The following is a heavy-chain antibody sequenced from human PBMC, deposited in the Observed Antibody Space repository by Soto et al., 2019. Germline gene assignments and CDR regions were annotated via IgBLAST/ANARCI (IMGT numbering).Heavy chain of an antibody. CDR2: IKQDGSEK. J-gene: IGHJ4*02. V-gene: IGHV3-7*01. CDR1: GFTFSSYW. CDR3: ARGYGDYELGYFDY. Sequence: PGGSLRLSCAASGFTFSSYWMSWVRQAPGKGLEWVANIKQDGSEKYYVDSVKGRFTISRDNAKNSLYLQMNSLRAEDMAVYYCARGYGDYELGYFDYWGQGTLVTVSS. D-gene: IGHD4-17*01.